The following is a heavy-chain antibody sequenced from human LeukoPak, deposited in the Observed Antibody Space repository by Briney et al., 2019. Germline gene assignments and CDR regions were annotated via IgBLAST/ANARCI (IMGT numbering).Heavy chain of an antibody. CDR2: INHSGST. Sequence: SETLSLTCAVYGGSFSGYYWSWIRQPPGKGLEWIGEINHSGSTYYNPSLKSRVTISVDTSKNQFSLKLSSVTAADTAVYYCARVGLYCSGGSCYSDYNWFDPWGQGTLVTVSS. J-gene: IGHJ5*02. CDR3: ARVGLYCSGGSCYSDYNWFDP. V-gene: IGHV4-34*01. D-gene: IGHD2-15*01. CDR1: GGSFSGYY.